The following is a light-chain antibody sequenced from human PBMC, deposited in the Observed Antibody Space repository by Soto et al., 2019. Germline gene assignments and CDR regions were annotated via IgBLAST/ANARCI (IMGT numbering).Light chain of an antibody. CDR1: NIGSIS. Sequence: SYELTQPPSVSVAPGKTATIACGGDNIGSISVHWYQHKPGQAPLLVISYDHDRPSGIPERFSGSNSGSTATLTISRVEAGDEADYYCQVWDTISDQQVFGGRTKLTVL. CDR3: QVWDTISDQQV. V-gene: IGLV3-21*01. J-gene: IGLJ2*01. CDR2: YDH.